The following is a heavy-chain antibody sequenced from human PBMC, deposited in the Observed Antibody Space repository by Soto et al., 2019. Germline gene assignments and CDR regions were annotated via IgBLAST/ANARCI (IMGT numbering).Heavy chain of an antibody. D-gene: IGHD2-15*01. V-gene: IGHV1-69*06. J-gene: IGHJ5*02. Sequence: AASVKVSCKASGGTFSTYTFSWVRQAPGQGLEWVGRIIPIFGTPYYSQKFQGRVTITADKSTSTAYMELSSLRSDDTAVYFCARGLECRGYCLDKPTWFAPWGQGTLVTVSS. CDR2: IIPIFGTP. CDR1: GGTFSTYT. CDR3: ARGLECRGYCLDKPTWFAP.